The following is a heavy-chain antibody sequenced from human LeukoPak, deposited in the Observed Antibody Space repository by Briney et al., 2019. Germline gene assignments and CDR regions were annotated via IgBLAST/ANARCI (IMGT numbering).Heavy chain of an antibody. CDR3: AREISYYYDSSGYSAGIDY. D-gene: IGHD3-22*01. Sequence: GGSLRLSCAASGFTFSDYYMSWIRQAPGKGLEWVSYISSSGSTIYYADSVKGRFTISRDNAKNSLYLQMNSLRAEDTAVYYCAREISYYYDSSGYSAGIDYWGQGTLVTVSS. J-gene: IGHJ4*02. CDR1: GFTFSDYY. CDR2: ISSSGSTI. V-gene: IGHV3-11*01.